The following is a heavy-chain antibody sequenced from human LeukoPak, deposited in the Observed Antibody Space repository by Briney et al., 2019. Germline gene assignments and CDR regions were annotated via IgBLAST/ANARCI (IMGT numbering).Heavy chain of an antibody. J-gene: IGHJ3*02. CDR3: ARALRYLEWLPPDGFDI. CDR1: GYTFTSYD. D-gene: IGHD3-3*01. Sequence: GASVKVSCKASGYTFTSYDTNWVRQATGQGPEWMGWMNPNSGNTGYAQKFQGRLTITRNTSISTAYMELSSLTSEDTAVYYCARALRYLEWLPPDGFDIWGQGTMVTVSS. CDR2: MNPNSGNT. V-gene: IGHV1-8*01.